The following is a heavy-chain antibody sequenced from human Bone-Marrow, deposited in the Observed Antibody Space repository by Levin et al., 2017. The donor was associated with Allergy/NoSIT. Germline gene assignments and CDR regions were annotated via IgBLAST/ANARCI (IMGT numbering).Heavy chain of an antibody. CDR2: INPYTGDT. D-gene: IGHD3-10*01. Sequence: PVASVKVSCKTSGYPFTASYLHWVRQAPGQGLEWVGWINPYTGDTNYAQKFQGRVTMTRDKSISTAYMELSSLRSDDTALYFCAKPMLRDDAFDVWGQGTMVIVSS. CDR1: GYPFTASY. CDR3: AKPMLRDDAFDV. V-gene: IGHV1-2*02. J-gene: IGHJ3*01.